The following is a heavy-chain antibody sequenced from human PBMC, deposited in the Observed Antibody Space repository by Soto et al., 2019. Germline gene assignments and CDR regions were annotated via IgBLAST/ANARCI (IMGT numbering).Heavy chain of an antibody. Sequence: ASVKVSCKASGFIFTNYYIHWVRQAPRQGLEWMGIIDPSAGSTSYAQNFQGRLTMTRDTSTSTTYMELNSLRSEDTAVYFCTRGFRNSRHENTPFFDYWGQGIPVTVSS. CDR1: GFIFTNYY. V-gene: IGHV1-46*01. CDR3: TRGFRNSRHENTPFFDY. D-gene: IGHD2-2*02. J-gene: IGHJ4*02. CDR2: IDPSAGST.